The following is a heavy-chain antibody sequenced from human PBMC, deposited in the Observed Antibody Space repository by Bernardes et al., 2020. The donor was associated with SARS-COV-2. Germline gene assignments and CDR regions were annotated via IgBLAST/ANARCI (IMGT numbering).Heavy chain of an antibody. Sequence: ASMKVSCKASGYTFTGYYMHWVRQAPGQGLEWMGWINPNSGVTNYAQNFQGRVTMTRDTSISTAYMELSRLRSDDTAVYYCARDLDRLYSGSRTDAFDIWGQGTMVTVSS. V-gene: IGHV1-2*02. CDR3: ARDLDRLYSGSRTDAFDI. J-gene: IGHJ3*02. CDR1: GYTFTGYY. D-gene: IGHD1-26*01. CDR2: INPNSGVT.